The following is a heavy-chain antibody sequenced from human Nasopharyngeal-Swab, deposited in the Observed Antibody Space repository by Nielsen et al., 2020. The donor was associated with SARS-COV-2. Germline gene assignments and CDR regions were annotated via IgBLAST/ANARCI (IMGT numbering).Heavy chain of an antibody. CDR1: GGSISSYY. CDR2: IYYTGRT. D-gene: IGHD1-1*01. Sequence: SETLSLTCTVSGGSISSYYWSWIRQPPGKGLEWIGYIYYTGRTNYNPSLKSRVTISVDTSKNQFSLKLNSVTAADTAVYYCARFLAGGTNWYFDPWGRGTLVTVSS. V-gene: IGHV4-59*01. CDR3: ARFLAGGTNWYFDP. J-gene: IGHJ2*01.